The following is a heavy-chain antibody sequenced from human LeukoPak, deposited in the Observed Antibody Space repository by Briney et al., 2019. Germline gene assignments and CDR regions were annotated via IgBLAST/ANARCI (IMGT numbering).Heavy chain of an antibody. Sequence: ASVKVSCKASGYTFTSYDINWVRQATGQGLEWMGWMNPNSGNTGYAQKFQGRVTMTRNTSISTAYMELSSLRSEDTAVYYCARGIIRLLQHYYYYMDVWGKGTTVTVSS. V-gene: IGHV1-8*01. J-gene: IGHJ6*03. D-gene: IGHD1-1*01. CDR1: GYTFTSYD. CDR3: ARGIIRLLQHYYYYMDV. CDR2: MNPNSGNT.